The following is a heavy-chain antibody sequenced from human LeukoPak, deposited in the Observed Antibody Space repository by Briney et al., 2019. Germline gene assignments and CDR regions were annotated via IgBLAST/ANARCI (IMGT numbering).Heavy chain of an antibody. D-gene: IGHD3-10*01. CDR2: INPDNGGT. J-gene: IGHJ2*01. Sequence: GASVKVSCKASGYTFTGYYMHWVRQAPGQGLEWMGWINPDNGGTNYAQKFQGRVTMTRDTSISTAYMELSRLRSDDTAVYYCARGPASGFGELLFHYWYFDLWGRGTLVTVSS. CDR3: ARGPASGFGELLFHYWYFDL. V-gene: IGHV1-2*02. CDR1: GYTFTGYY.